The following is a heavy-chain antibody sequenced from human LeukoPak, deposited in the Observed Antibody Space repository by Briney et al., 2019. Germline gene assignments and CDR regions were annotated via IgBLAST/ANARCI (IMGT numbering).Heavy chain of an antibody. CDR1: GFTFSSYS. CDR2: ISSSSSYI. J-gene: IGHJ3*02. V-gene: IGHV3-21*01. CDR3: AVHGDHDAFAI. Sequence: GGSLRLSCAASGFTFSSYSMNWVRQPPGKGMEWVSSISSSSSYIYYADSVKGRFTISRVNAKSSLYLQMNSLRAEDRALYCCAVHGDHDAFAISGEGTMVTAS. D-gene: IGHD4-17*01.